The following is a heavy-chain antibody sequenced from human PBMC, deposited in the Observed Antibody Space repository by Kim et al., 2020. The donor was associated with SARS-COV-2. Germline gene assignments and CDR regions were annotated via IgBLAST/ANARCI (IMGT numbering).Heavy chain of an antibody. CDR3: ARGNYVAVTAEPDDYYYYGMDV. Sequence: GGSLRLSCAASGFTFSSYSMNWVRQAPGKGLEWVSSISSSSSYIYYADSVKGRFTISRDNTKNSLYLQMNSLRAEDTAVYYCARGNYVAVTAEPDDYYYYGMDVWGQGTTVTVSS. J-gene: IGHJ6*02. CDR2: ISSSSSYI. D-gene: IGHD2-21*02. CDR1: GFTFSSYS. V-gene: IGHV3-21*01.